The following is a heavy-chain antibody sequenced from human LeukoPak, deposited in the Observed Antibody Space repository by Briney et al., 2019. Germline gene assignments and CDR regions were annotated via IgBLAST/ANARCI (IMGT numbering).Heavy chain of an antibody. D-gene: IGHD2-2*01. CDR3: AKDPREYCSSTSCPNWFDP. Sequence: TGGSLRLSCAASGFTFSSYAMSWVGQAPGKGLEWVSSLSASGGTTYYADSVKGRFTISRDNSKNTLYLQMYSLRTEDSAVYYCAKDPREYCSSTSCPNWFDPWGQGTLVTVSS. CDR1: GFTFSSYA. V-gene: IGHV3-23*01. CDR2: LSASGGTT. J-gene: IGHJ5*02.